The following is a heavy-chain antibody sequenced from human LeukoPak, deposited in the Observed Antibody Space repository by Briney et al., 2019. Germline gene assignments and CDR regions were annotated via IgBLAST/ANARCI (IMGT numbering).Heavy chain of an antibody. Sequence: GGSLRLSCAASGFTFSSYAMSWVRQAPGKGLEWVANIKQDGSEKYYVDSVKGRFTISRDNAKNSLYLQMNSLRVEDTAVYYCAGLQWLVASGDYWGQGTLVTVSS. CDR1: GFTFSSYA. J-gene: IGHJ4*02. D-gene: IGHD6-19*01. CDR2: IKQDGSEK. CDR3: AGLQWLVASGDY. V-gene: IGHV3-7*01.